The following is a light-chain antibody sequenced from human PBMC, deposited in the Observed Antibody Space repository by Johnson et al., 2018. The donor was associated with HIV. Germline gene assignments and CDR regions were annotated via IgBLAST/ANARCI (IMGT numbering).Light chain of an antibody. CDR3: GTWDSSLSVPYV. CDR1: SSNIGNNY. CDR2: GNN. V-gene: IGLV1-51*01. J-gene: IGLJ1*01. Sequence: QSVLTQSPSVSAAPGQKVTISCSGSSSNIGNNYVSWYQQLPGTAPKLLIYGNNKRPSGIPDRFSGSKSGTSATLGITGLQTGDEADYYCGTWDSSLSVPYVFGTWTKVTVL.